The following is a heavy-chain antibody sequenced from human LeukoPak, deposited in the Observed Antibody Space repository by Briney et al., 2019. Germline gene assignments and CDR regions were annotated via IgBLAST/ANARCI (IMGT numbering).Heavy chain of an antibody. Sequence: GGSLRLSCAASGFTFSSYAMHWVRQAPGKGLEWVAVISYDGSNKYYADSVKGRFTISRDNSKNTLYLQMNSLRAEDTAVYYCARPGSGELFVGYAFDIWGQGTMVTVSS. CDR1: GFTFSSYA. CDR3: ARPGSGELFVGYAFDI. CDR2: ISYDGSNK. V-gene: IGHV3-30*04. J-gene: IGHJ3*02. D-gene: IGHD3-10*01.